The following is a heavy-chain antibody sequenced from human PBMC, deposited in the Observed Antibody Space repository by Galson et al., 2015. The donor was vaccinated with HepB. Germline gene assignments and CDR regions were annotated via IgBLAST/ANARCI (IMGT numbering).Heavy chain of an antibody. CDR2: IKVDGSEE. D-gene: IGHD3-3*01. Sequence: SLRLSCAASGFTFSIYWMSWVRQAPGKGLEWVANIKVDGSEEYYVDSVKGRFTISRDNAKNSLYLQMNSLRAEDTAVYYCARHFNFWRGRDAFDIWGQGTMVTVSS. J-gene: IGHJ3*02. CDR3: ARHFNFWRGRDAFDI. V-gene: IGHV3-7*03. CDR1: GFTFSIYW.